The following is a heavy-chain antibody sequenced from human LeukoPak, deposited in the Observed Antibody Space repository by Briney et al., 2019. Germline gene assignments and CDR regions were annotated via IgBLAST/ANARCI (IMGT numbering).Heavy chain of an antibody. CDR2: IYYSGST. V-gene: IGHV4-59*01. D-gene: IGHD2-15*01. J-gene: IGHJ3*02. CDR3: ARVCPYCSGGSWYAFDI. CDR1: GGSISSYY. Sequence: SETLSLTCTVSGGSISSYYWSWIRQPPGKGLEWIGDIYYSGSTNYKSSLNSRVTMSVDTSKNQFSLKLSSVTAADTAVYHCARVCPYCSGGSWYAFDIWGQGTTVTVSS.